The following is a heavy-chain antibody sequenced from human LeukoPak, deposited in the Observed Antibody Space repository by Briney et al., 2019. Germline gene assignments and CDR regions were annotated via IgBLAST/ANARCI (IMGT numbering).Heavy chain of an antibody. CDR3: ARSYDYVWGSYRRPFDY. J-gene: IGHJ4*02. CDR2: ISSSGSTI. Sequence: PGGSLRLSCAASGFTFSSYEMNWVRQAPGKGLEWVSYISSSGSTIYYADSVEGRFTISRDNAKNSLYLQMNSLRAEDTAVYYCARSYDYVWGSYRRPFDYWGQGTLVTVSS. V-gene: IGHV3-48*03. CDR1: GFTFSSYE. D-gene: IGHD3-16*02.